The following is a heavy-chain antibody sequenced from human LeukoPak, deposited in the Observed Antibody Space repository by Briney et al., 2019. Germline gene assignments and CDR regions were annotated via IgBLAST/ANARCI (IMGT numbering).Heavy chain of an antibody. D-gene: IGHD4-17*01. CDR3: ARDSTGINYYGMDV. Sequence: GGSLRLSCAASGFTFSDYYMSWIRQAPGKGLEWVSYISSSGNTIYYADSVKGRFTISRDNAKNSPYLQMNSLRAEDTAVYYCARDSTGINYYGMDVWGQGTTVTVSS. CDR1: GFTFSDYY. J-gene: IGHJ6*02. CDR2: ISSSGNTI. V-gene: IGHV3-11*01.